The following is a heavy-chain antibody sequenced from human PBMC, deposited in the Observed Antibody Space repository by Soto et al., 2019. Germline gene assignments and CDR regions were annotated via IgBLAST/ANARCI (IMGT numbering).Heavy chain of an antibody. Sequence: QVQLQQSGPRLVKPSETLSLTCTVSSGPDRSHNWGWIRQPPGRGLEWIGYVYYTGDTAYNPSLRGRVTISADTSTNAISLTLNSVTAADPAFYYCVRQGIDYLHGLVDVWGQGTTVSVSS. D-gene: IGHD4-17*01. CDR1: SGPDRSHN. CDR3: VRQGIDYLHGLVDV. V-gene: IGHV4-59*08. CDR2: VYYTGDT. J-gene: IGHJ6*02.